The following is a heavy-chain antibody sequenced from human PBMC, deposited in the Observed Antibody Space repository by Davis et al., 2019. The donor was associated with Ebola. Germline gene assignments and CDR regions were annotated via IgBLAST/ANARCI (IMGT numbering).Heavy chain of an antibody. V-gene: IGHV3-21*01. CDR2: ISSSSSYI. Sequence: GGSLRLSCAASGFTFSSYSMNWVRQAPGKGLEWVSSISSSSSYIYYADSVKGRFTISRENAKNSLYLQMSSLRVEDTAVYYCARDTTVAGGGQNYWGQGTLVTVSS. CDR3: ARDTTVAGGGQNY. D-gene: IGHD6-13*01. CDR1: GFTFSSYS. J-gene: IGHJ4*02.